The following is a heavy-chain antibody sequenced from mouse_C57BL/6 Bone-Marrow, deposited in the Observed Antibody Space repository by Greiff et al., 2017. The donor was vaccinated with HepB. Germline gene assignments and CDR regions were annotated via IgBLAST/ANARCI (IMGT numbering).Heavy chain of an antibody. CDR1: GFTFSNYW. CDR3: TANWDYAMDY. V-gene: IGHV6-3*01. D-gene: IGHD4-1*01. CDR2: IRLKSDNYAT. Sequence: EVMLVESGGGLVQPGGSMKLSCVASGFTFSNYWMNWVRQSPEKGLEWVAQIRLKSDNYATHYAESVKGRFTISRDDSKSSVYLQMNNLRAEDTGIYYCTANWDYAMDYWGQGTSVTVSS. J-gene: IGHJ4*01.